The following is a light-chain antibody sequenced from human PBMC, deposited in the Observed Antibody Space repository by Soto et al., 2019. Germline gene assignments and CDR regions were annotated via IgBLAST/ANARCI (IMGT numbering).Light chain of an antibody. J-gene: IGKJ5*01. CDR3: EQTYSTPVT. Sequence: DIQMTQSPSSLSASVGDRVTVTCRTSQNIYNYLNWYQQEPGKAPTLLIYGASSVQSGVPLRFSGSGSGTDFTLTISSLQPEDFATYYCEQTYSTPVTFGQGTRLEIK. V-gene: IGKV1-39*01. CDR1: QNIYNY. CDR2: GAS.